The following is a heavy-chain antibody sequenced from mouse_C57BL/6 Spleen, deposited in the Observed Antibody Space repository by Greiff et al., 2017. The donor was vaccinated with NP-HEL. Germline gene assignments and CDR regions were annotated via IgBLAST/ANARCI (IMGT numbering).Heavy chain of an antibody. Sequence: VQLKESGPGLVKPSQSLSLTCSVTGYSITSGYYWNWIRQFPGNKLEWMGYISYDGSNNYNPSLKNRISITRDTSKNQFFLKLNSVTTEDTATYYCAREMGGYYFDYWGQGTTLTVSS. D-gene: IGHD1-1*02. CDR2: ISYDGSN. CDR1: GYSITSGYY. CDR3: AREMGGYYFDY. J-gene: IGHJ2*01. V-gene: IGHV3-6*01.